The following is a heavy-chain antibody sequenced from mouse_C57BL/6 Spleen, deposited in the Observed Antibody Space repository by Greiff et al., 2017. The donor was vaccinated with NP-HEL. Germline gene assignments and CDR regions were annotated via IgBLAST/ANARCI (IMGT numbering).Heavy chain of an antibody. CDR3: ARAYGSSPFDY. J-gene: IGHJ2*01. Sequence: DVMLVESGGGLVKPGGSLKLSCAASGFTFSDYGMHWVRQAPEKGLEWVAYISSGSSTIYYADTVKGRFTISSDNAKNTLFLQMTSLRSEDTAMYYCARAYGSSPFDYWGQGTTLTVSS. CDR2: ISSGSSTI. V-gene: IGHV5-17*01. D-gene: IGHD1-1*01. CDR1: GFTFSDYG.